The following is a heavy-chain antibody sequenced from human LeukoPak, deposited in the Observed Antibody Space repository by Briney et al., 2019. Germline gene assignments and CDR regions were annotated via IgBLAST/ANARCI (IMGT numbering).Heavy chain of an antibody. J-gene: IGHJ4*02. D-gene: IGHD2-15*01. Sequence: PSETLSLTCTVSGDSITNYCWSWIRQPPGKGPEWIGYIYYTGNTNDKPSLKSRVTMSVDTSTNQFSLRLRSVTAADTAVYYCARGRVAYSAYYFDYWGRGTLVTVSS. CDR3: ARGRVAYSAYYFDY. V-gene: IGHV4-59*01. CDR1: GDSITNYC. CDR2: IYYTGNT.